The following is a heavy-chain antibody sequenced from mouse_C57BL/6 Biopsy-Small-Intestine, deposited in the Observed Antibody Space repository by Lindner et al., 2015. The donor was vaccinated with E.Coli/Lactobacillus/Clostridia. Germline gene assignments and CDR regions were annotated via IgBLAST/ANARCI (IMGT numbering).Heavy chain of an antibody. CDR1: GYTFTSYD. Sequence: VQLQESSDLSVVERRGASVKLSCKASGYTFTSYDINWVKQRPGQGLEWIGWIYPRDGRSQCNEKFKGKATLTVDVSSSTAYMDLLNLTSEDSAVYFCVNWDAWFAKWGQGTLVTVSA. CDR2: IYPRDGRS. J-gene: IGHJ3*01. D-gene: IGHD4-1*01. CDR3: VNWDAWFAK. V-gene: IGHV1-85*01.